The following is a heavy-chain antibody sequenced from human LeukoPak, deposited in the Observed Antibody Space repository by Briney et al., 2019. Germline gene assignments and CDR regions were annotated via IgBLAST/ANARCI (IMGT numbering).Heavy chain of an antibody. Sequence: GGSLRLSCAASGFTFSSYSMNWVRQAPGKGLEWVSYISSSSSTIYYADSVKGRFTISRDNAKNSLYLQMNSLRAEDTAVYYCARVEMATMLYWGQGTLVTVSS. CDR3: ARVEMATMLY. V-gene: IGHV3-48*01. CDR1: GFTFSSYS. D-gene: IGHD5-24*01. J-gene: IGHJ4*02. CDR2: ISSSSSTI.